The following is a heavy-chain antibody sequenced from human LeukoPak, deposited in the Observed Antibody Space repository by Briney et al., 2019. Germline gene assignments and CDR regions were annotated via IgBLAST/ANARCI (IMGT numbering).Heavy chain of an antibody. CDR1: GGSISSHY. D-gene: IGHD5-24*01. Sequence: PSETLSLTCTVSGGSISSHYWSWIRQPPGKGLEWIGYIYYSGSTNYNPSLKSRVTISVDTSKNQFSLKLSSVTAADTAVYYCARDPGDGYKTYYFDYWGQGTLVTASS. V-gene: IGHV4-59*11. CDR3: ARDPGDGYKTYYFDY. CDR2: IYYSGST. J-gene: IGHJ4*02.